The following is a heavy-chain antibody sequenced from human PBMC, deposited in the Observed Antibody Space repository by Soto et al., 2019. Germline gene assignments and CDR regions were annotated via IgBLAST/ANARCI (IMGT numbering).Heavy chain of an antibody. J-gene: IGHJ4*02. CDR1: GGTFSSYA. CDR3: ARDSSGPAYYYDSSGYYLGY. Sequence: GASVKVSCKASGGTFSSYAISWVRQAPGQGLEWMGGIIPIFGTANYAQKFQGRVTITADESTSTAYMELSSLRSEDTAVYYCARDSSGPAYYYDSSGYYLGYWGQGTLVTVSS. D-gene: IGHD3-22*01. CDR2: IIPIFGTA. V-gene: IGHV1-69*13.